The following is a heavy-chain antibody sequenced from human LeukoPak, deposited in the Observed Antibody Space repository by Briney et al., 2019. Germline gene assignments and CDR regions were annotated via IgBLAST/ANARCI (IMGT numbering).Heavy chain of an antibody. CDR3: ATHSGSWSTDY. D-gene: IGHD6-13*01. V-gene: IGHV3-30*03. CDR1: GFTFSSYG. J-gene: IGHJ4*02. Sequence: PGGSLRLSCAASGFTFSSYGMHWVRQAPGKGLEWVAVISYDGSNKYYADSVKGRFTISRDNSKNTLYLQMNSLRAEDTAVYYCATHSGSWSTDYWGQGTLVTVSS. CDR2: ISYDGSNK.